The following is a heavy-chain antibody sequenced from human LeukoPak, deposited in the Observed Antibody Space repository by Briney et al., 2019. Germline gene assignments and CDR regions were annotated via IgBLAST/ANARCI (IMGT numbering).Heavy chain of an antibody. D-gene: IGHD3-9*01. V-gene: IGHV1-46*01. CDR3: ASSYYDILTGYYTGYYMDV. Sequence: ASVKVSCKASGYTFTSYYMHWVRQAPGQGLEWMGIINPSGGSTSYAQKFQGRVTMTRDTSISTAYMELSRLRSDDTAVYYCASSYYDILTGYYTGYYMDVWGKGTTVTISS. CDR1: GYTFTSYY. CDR2: INPSGGST. J-gene: IGHJ6*03.